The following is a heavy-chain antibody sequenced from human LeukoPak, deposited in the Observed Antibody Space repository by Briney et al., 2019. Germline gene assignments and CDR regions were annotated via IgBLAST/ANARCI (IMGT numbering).Heavy chain of an antibody. J-gene: IGHJ4*02. Sequence: GGSLRLSCAASGCTFSSYGMHWVRQAPGKGLEWVAVIWYDGSNKYYADSVKGRFTISRDNSKNTLYLQMNSLRAEDTAVYYCARGDYSYAFDYWGQGTLVTVSS. CDR1: GCTFSSYG. D-gene: IGHD5-18*01. CDR2: IWYDGSNK. CDR3: ARGDYSYAFDY. V-gene: IGHV3-33*01.